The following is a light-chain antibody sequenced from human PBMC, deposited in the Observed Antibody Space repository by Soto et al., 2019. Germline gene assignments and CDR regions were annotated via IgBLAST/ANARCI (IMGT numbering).Light chain of an antibody. CDR1: SSNIGTNA. CDR3: AAWDDSLNVV. V-gene: IGLV1-44*01. J-gene: IGLJ3*02. CDR2: STN. Sequence: QSVLTQPPSASGTSGQRVTISCSGSSSNIGTNAVNWYQQLPGTAPKLLIYSTNQRPSGVPDRFSGSKSGTSASLAISGLQCEDEADYYCAAWDDSLNVVFGGGTKLTVL.